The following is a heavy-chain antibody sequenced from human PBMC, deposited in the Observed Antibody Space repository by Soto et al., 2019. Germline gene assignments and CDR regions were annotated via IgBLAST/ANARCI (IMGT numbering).Heavy chain of an antibody. Sequence: ASVKVSCKASGYTFTSYGTSWVRQAPGQGLEWMGWISAYNGNTNYAQKLQGRVTMTTDTSTSTAYMELRSLRCDDTAVYYCARDILRFLEWPHYFDYWGQGTLVTVSS. J-gene: IGHJ4*02. CDR1: GYTFTSYG. CDR3: ARDILRFLEWPHYFDY. D-gene: IGHD3-3*01. V-gene: IGHV1-18*01. CDR2: ISAYNGNT.